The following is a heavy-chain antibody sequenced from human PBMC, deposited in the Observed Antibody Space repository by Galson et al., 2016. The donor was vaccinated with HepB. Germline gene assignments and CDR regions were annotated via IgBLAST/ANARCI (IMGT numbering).Heavy chain of an antibody. V-gene: IGHV3-23*01. D-gene: IGHD2-2*01. J-gene: IGHJ4*02. CDR2: ISGSGGST. CDR3: AKCRSSDSTSCPNY. Sequence: SLRLSCAVSGFTFRSYWMTWVRQAPGKGLEWVSSISGSGGSTYYADSVKGRFTISRDNSKNTLYLQMNSLRAGDTALYFCAKCRSSDSTSCPNYWGQGTLVTVSS. CDR1: GFTFRSYW.